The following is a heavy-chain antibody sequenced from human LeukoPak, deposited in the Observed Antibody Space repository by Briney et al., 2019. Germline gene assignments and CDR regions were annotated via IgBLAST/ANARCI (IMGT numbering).Heavy chain of an antibody. V-gene: IGHV3-48*03. CDR2: ISSSGSTI. Sequence: GGSLRLSCAASGFTFSSYEMNWVRQAPGKGLEWVSYISSSGSTIYYADSVKGRFTISRDNAKNSLYLQMNSLRAEDTAVYYCARDPNYDSSGYHGYFQHWGQGTLATVSS. J-gene: IGHJ1*01. CDR1: GFTFSSYE. D-gene: IGHD3-22*01. CDR3: ARDPNYDSSGYHGYFQH.